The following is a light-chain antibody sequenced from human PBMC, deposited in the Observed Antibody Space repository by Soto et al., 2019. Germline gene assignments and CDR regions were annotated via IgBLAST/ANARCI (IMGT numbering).Light chain of an antibody. J-gene: IGKJ1*01. V-gene: IGKV1-39*01. Sequence: DIQMTQSPSSLSASVGDRVTITCRASQSISMYLNWYQQKPGKAPKPLIYAASSLQSGVPSRFSGSGSGTDFTLTISSLQPEDFATYYCQQSYDMPWTFGQGTKVDIK. CDR1: QSISMY. CDR3: QQSYDMPWT. CDR2: AAS.